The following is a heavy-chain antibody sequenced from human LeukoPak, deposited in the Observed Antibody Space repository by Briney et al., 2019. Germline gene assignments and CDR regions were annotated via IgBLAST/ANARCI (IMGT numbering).Heavy chain of an antibody. CDR1: GFTFSDYS. CDR2: ISLSSSFI. J-gene: IGHJ4*02. D-gene: IGHD3-22*01. Sequence: GGSLRLSCEVSGFTFSDYSMSWVRQAPGKGLEWVSYISLSSSFIYYADSVKGRFTISRDNAKNSLNLHMNSLRAEDTAVYYCAKDPTHYRVWDYYETIGLSYWGQGTLVTVSS. V-gene: IGHV3-48*01. CDR3: AKDPTHYRVWDYYETIGLSY.